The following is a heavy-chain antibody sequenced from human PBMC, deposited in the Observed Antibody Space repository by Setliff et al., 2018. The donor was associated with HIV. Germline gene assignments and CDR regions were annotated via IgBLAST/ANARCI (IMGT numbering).Heavy chain of an antibody. CDR2: ISWDSGSI. J-gene: IGHJ6*02. CDR1: GFTFDDYA. CDR3: ARRRGYSYGLTQGYYYGMDV. V-gene: IGHV3-9*01. D-gene: IGHD5-18*01. Sequence: GGSLRLSCAASGFTFDDYAMHWVRQAPGKGLEWVSGISWDSGSIDYADSVKGRFTISRDNAKNSLYLQMNSLRAEDTAVYYCARRRGYSYGLTQGYYYGMDVWGQGTTVTVSS.